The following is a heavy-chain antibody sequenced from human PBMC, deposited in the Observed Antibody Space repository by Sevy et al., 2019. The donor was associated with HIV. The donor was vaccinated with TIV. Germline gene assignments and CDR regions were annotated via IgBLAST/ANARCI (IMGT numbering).Heavy chain of an antibody. J-gene: IGHJ5*02. V-gene: IGHV3-48*03. CDR3: ARVAAAGTWFDP. Sequence: GGSLRLSCAASGFTFSSYEMNWVRQAPGKGLEWVSYISSSGSTIYYADSVKGRFTISRDNAKNSLYLQMNSLRAEDTAVYYCARVAAAGTWFDPSGQGTMVTVS. D-gene: IGHD6-13*01. CDR2: ISSSGSTI. CDR1: GFTFSSYE.